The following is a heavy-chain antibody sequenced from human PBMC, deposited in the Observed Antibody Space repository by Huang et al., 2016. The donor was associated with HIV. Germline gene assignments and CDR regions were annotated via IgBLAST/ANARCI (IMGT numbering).Heavy chain of an antibody. CDR1: GYSFASHC. V-gene: IGHV5-51*01. CDR3: TRGKGGQELGDS. Sequence: EVQLVQSGAEVKKPGESLKISCKDSGYSFASHCIGWVRQMPGKGLEWMGIIYPGDSDTRYSPSFQGQITISADKSISTAFLQWSSLRSSDTAMYYCTRGKGGQELGDSWGQGTLVTVSS. J-gene: IGHJ4*02. CDR2: IYPGDSDT. D-gene: IGHD1-26*01.